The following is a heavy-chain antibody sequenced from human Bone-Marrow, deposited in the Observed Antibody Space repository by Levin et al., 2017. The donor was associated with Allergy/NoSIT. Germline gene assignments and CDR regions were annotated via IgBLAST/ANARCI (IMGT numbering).Heavy chain of an antibody. CDR3: ARDGISYGSEPLYFYYHHMDV. D-gene: IGHD3-10*01. V-gene: IGHV3-33*01. CDR2: IWNDGSKQ. CDR1: GFTFTAYG. Sequence: GESLKISCEASGFTFTAYGMHWVRQAPGKGLEWVAVIWNDGSKQYYGDFVEGRFTISRDDSKNTVYLQMNGLRVEDTAVYYCARDGISYGSEPLYFYYHHMDVWGKGTAVTVSS. J-gene: IGHJ6*03.